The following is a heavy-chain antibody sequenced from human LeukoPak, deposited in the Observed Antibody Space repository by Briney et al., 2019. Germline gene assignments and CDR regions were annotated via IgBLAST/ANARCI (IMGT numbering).Heavy chain of an antibody. CDR2: ISSSSSYI. Sequence: GGSLRLSCAASGFTFSNYNMSWVRQAPGKGLAWVSSISSSSSYIFYADSVKGRFTISRDNAKNSLYLQMNSLRAEDTAVYYCARDAVTDNDYGDYWGQGTLVTVSS. D-gene: IGHD2-21*02. V-gene: IGHV3-21*01. J-gene: IGHJ4*02. CDR1: GFTFSNYN. CDR3: ARDAVTDNDYGDY.